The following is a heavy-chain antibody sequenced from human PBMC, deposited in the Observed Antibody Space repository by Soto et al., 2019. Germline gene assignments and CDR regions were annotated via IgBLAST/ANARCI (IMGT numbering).Heavy chain of an antibody. CDR1: GYTFTSYG. V-gene: IGHV1-18*01. CDR3: ARSGSYYPARNWFGP. J-gene: IGHJ5*02. CDR2: ISGFNDDT. D-gene: IGHD3-10*01. Sequence: ASVKLSCKASGYTFTSYGISWVRQAPGQGLEWMGWISGFNDDTNHAQKLQGRVTMTKDTSTSTAYMELRSLKSDDTAVYYCARSGSYYPARNWFGPWGQGTLVTVSS.